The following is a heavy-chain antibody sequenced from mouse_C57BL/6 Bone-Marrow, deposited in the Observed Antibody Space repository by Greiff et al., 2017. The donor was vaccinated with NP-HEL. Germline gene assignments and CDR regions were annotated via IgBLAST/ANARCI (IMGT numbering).Heavy chain of an antibody. CDR2: INPSTGGT. CDR1: GYSFTGYY. V-gene: IGHV1-43*01. Sequence: EVQLQQSGPELVKPGASVKISCKASGYSFTGYYMHWVKQSSEKSLEWIGEINPSTGGTSYNQKSKGKATLTVDKSSSTAYMQLKSLTSEDSAVYYCARGRYYYGTYFDYWGQGTTLTVSS. CDR3: ARGRYYYGTYFDY. D-gene: IGHD1-1*01. J-gene: IGHJ2*01.